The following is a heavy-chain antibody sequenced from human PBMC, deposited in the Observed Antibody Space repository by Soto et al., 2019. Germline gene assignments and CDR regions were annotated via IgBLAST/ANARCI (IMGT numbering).Heavy chain of an antibody. CDR1: GYFFASYS. Sequence: QVQLVQSGAEVKKPGASVKVSCKASGYFFASYSMQWVRHAPGQGLAWMGMINPSVGSTSYVEKFQGRVTMTRDTSTSTVYIELSCRRSEDTSVYYCARESAGRDEFESSGDFDYWGQGTLVTVSS. D-gene: IGHD3-22*01. J-gene: IGHJ4*02. CDR3: ARESAGRDEFESSGDFDY. CDR2: INPSVGST. V-gene: IGHV1-46*01.